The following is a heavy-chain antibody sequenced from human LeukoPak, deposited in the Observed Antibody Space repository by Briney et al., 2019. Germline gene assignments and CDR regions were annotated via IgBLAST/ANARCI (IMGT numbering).Heavy chain of an antibody. V-gene: IGHV3-23*01. CDR2: ISGSGGST. Sequence: GGSLRLSCAASGFTFSSYAMSWVRQAPGKGLEWVSVISGSGGSTYYADSVKGRFTTSRDNSKNTLYLQMNSLRAEDTAVYYCAKDLPPAAIPPRPAFDIWGQGTMVTVFS. J-gene: IGHJ3*02. CDR3: AKDLPPAAIPPRPAFDI. D-gene: IGHD2-2*01. CDR1: GFTFSSYA.